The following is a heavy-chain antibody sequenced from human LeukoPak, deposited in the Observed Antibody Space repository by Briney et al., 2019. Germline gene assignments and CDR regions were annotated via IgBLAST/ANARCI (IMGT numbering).Heavy chain of an antibody. D-gene: IGHD6-6*01. V-gene: IGHV1-2*02. CDR2: IYPYSGDT. J-gene: IGHJ3*02. CDR1: GYTLTGYY. Sequence: ASVTVSCKPSGYTLTGYYIHWVRQAPGQGLEWMGWIYPYSGDTNYAQNFQGRVTMTRDTSISTAYMELSSLKSDDTAVYYCARDRNRGSSLDIWGQGTMLTVSS. CDR3: ARDRNRGSSLDI.